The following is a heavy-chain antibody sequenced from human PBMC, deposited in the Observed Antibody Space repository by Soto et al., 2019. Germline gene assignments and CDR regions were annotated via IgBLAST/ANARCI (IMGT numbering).Heavy chain of an antibody. J-gene: IGHJ6*03. Sequence: SETLSLTCTVSGGSINSYYWSWIRQPPGKGLEWIGYIYYNGITNSNPSLRSRVTLSIDTSKNHFSLKLSSVTAADTAVYYCERVLWSTLDHYYSCYRDVGAKGTTVPVSS. CDR3: ERVLWSTLDHYYSCYRDV. CDR1: GGSINSYY. V-gene: IGHV4-59*01. CDR2: IYYNGIT. D-gene: IGHD2-21*01.